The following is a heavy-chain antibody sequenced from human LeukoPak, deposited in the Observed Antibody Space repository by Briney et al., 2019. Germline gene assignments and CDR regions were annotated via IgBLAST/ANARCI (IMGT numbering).Heavy chain of an antibody. V-gene: IGHV1-3*01. CDR3: ARGYCSSTSCYMDV. CDR1: GYTFISYT. CDR2: INAGNGNT. J-gene: IGHJ6*02. Sequence: ASVKVSCKASGYTFISYTLHWVRQAPGQRLEWMGWINAGNGNTKYSQKFQGRVTFTGDTSASTAYMELSSLRSEDTAVYYCARGYCSSTSCYMDVWGQGTTVT. D-gene: IGHD2-2*01.